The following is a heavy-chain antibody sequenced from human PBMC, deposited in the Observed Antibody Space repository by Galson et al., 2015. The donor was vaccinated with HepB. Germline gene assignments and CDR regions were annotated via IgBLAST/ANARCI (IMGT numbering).Heavy chain of an antibody. CDR1: GFTFSSYS. CDR3: ARQSWFGELCYFDY. Sequence: SLRLSCAASGFTFSSYSMNWVRQAPGKGLEWVSSISSSSSYIYYVDSVKGRFTISRDYAKNSLYLQMNSLRAEDTAVYYCARQSWFGELCYFDYWGQGTLVTVSS. J-gene: IGHJ4*02. V-gene: IGHV3-21*01. CDR2: ISSSSSYI. D-gene: IGHD3-10*01.